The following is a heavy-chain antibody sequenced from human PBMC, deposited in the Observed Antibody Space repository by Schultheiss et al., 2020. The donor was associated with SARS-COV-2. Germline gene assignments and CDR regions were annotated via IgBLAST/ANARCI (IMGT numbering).Heavy chain of an antibody. CDR2: IYYSGST. CDR3: ARGVTTILDYYYYGMDV. CDR1: GFSVSSNY. V-gene: IGHV4-59*02. D-gene: IGHD4-17*01. Sequence: GSLRLSCAASGFSVSSNYMSWVRQAPGKGLEWIGYIYYSGSTNYNPSLKSRVTISVDTSKNQFSLKLSSVTAADTAVYYCARGVTTILDYYYYGMDVWGQGTTVTVSS. J-gene: IGHJ6*02.